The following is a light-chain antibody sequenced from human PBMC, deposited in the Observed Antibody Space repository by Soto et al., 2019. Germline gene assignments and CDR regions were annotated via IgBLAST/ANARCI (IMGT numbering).Light chain of an antibody. CDR2: DAS. Sequence: EIVLTQSPATLSLSPGERATLSCRASQSVSSYLAWYQQKPGQAPRLLIYDASNRATGIPARFSGSWSGTDFTHTISSLGPEDFEVYYCQQGSNSPPIFTFGPGTKVDIK. J-gene: IGKJ3*01. V-gene: IGKV3-11*01. CDR1: QSVSSY. CDR3: QQGSNSPPIFT.